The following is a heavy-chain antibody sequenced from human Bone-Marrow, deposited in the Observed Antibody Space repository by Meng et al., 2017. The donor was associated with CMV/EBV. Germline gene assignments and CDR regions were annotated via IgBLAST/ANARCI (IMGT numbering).Heavy chain of an antibody. CDR2: SNAGNGNT. CDR1: GYTFTSYA. V-gene: IGHV1-3*02. CDR3: KKDTGRITIFGVVNFLEHY. Sequence: ASVKVSCKASGYTFTSYAMQWVRQAPGQRLEWMGWSNAGNGNTKYSQEFQGRFTISRDNSKNTLHLQMNSLRAEDTAVYYCKKDTGRITIFGVVNFLEHYWGQGTLVTVSS. J-gene: IGHJ4*02. D-gene: IGHD3-3*01.